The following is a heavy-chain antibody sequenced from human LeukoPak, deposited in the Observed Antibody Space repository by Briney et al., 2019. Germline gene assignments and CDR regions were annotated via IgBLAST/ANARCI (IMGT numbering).Heavy chain of an antibody. CDR1: GFTFSSYE. CDR3: ARSDNCNSIPFDY. CDR2: ISSSGSTI. V-gene: IGHV3-48*03. J-gene: IGHJ4*02. D-gene: IGHD1-7*01. Sequence: GGSLRLSCAASGFTFSSYEMNWVRQAPGKGLEWVSYISSSGSTIYYADSVKGRFTISRDNAKNSLYLQMNSLRAEDTAVYYCARSDNCNSIPFDYWGQGTLVTVSS.